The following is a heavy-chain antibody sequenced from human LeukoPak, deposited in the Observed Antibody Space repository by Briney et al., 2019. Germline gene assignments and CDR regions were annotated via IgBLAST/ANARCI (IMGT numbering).Heavy chain of an antibody. CDR3: ARRQWLVPYYFDY. J-gene: IGHJ4*02. Sequence: SETLSLTCAVYGGSFSGCYWSWIRQPPGKGQEWIGEINHSGSTNYNPSLKSRVTISVDTSKNQFSLKLSSVTAADTAVYYCARRQWLVPYYFDYWGQGTLVTVSP. CDR2: INHSGST. CDR1: GGSFSGCY. D-gene: IGHD6-19*01. V-gene: IGHV4-34*01.